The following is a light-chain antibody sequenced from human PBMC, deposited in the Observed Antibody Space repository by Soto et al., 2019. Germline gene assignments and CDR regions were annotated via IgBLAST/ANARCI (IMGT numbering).Light chain of an antibody. CDR2: DAS. Sequence: EMVLTQSPATLSLSPGERVTLSCRASQSVSNSLVWYQQKAGQAPRLLLYDASSRATGIPDRFSGSGSGTDFTLTISRLEPEDFAVYYCQQYGSSPITFGQGTRLEIK. CDR3: QQYGSSPIT. CDR1: QSVSNS. J-gene: IGKJ5*01. V-gene: IGKV3-20*01.